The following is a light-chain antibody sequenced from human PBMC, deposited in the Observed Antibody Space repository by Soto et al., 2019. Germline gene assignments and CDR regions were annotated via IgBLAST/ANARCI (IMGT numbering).Light chain of an antibody. Sequence: EIVLTQSPATLSLSPGESATLSCRASQYVSVRFLAWYQQKPGQAPRLLIYGASDRATGIPDRFTGSGSGTDFTLTISRLEPEDFAVYYCQQYGSSLITFGQGTRLEIK. CDR1: QYVSVRF. CDR2: GAS. J-gene: IGKJ5*01. CDR3: QQYGSSLIT. V-gene: IGKV3-20*01.